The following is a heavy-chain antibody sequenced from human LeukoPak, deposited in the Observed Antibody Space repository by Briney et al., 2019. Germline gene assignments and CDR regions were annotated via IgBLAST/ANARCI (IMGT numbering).Heavy chain of an antibody. CDR2: TSSGGSA. CDR3: ARQGGGDFVDS. V-gene: IGHV4-39*01. D-gene: IGHD4-17*01. Sequence: SETLSFTCFVSNGSITSTSYYWAWIRQSPGKGLEWIGTTSSGGSAYYKTSLKSRVTISVDTSKTQLSLRLTSVTAADTAVYYCARQGGGDFVDSWGQGTLVSVS. J-gene: IGHJ4*02. CDR1: NGSITSTSYY.